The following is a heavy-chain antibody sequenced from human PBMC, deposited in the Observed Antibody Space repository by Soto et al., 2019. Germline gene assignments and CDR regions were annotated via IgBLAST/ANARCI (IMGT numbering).Heavy chain of an antibody. CDR3: ARGGLVGAPPGPPTHRYYYYGMDV. CDR1: GGTFSSYA. CDR2: LIPIFGTA. D-gene: IGHD1-26*01. J-gene: IGHJ6*02. Sequence: GASVKVSCKASGGTFSSYAISWVRPAPVQGLEWMVGLIPIFGTANYAQKFQGRVTITADESTSTAYMELSSLRSEDTAVYYCARGGLVGAPPGPPTHRYYYYGMDVWAQGTTVTVSS. V-gene: IGHV1-69*13.